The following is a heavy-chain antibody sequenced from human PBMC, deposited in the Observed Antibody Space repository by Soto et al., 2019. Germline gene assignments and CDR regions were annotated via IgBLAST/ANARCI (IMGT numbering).Heavy chain of an antibody. J-gene: IGHJ4*02. Sequence: SETLSLTCTVSGGSVRSGDHYWSWIRQPPGKGLEWIGYIYYSGSTYYNPSLKSRVTISVDTSKNQFSLKLSSVTAADTAVYYCARLPDTAMDVPYYFDYWGQGTLVTVSS. CDR1: GGSVRSGDHY. CDR3: ARLPDTAMDVPYYFDY. V-gene: IGHV4-30-4*01. D-gene: IGHD5-18*01. CDR2: IYYSGST.